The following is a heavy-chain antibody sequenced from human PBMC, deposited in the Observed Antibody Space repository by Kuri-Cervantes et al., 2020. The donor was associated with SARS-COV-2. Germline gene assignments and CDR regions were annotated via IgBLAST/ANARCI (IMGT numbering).Heavy chain of an antibody. CDR3: ANALLYSSRHEKGLDY. J-gene: IGHJ4*02. CDR1: GFTFSSYW. Sequence: GGSLRLSCAASGFTFSSYWMSWVRQAPGKGLEWVANIKQDGSEKYYVDSVKGRFTISRDNAKNSLYLQMNSLRAEDTAVYYCANALLYSSRHEKGLDYWGQGTLVTVSS. V-gene: IGHV3-7*03. D-gene: IGHD6-13*01. CDR2: IKQDGSEK.